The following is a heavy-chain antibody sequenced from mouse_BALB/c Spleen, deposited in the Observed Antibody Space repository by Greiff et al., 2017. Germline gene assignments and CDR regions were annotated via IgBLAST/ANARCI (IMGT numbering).Heavy chain of an antibody. CDR3: VYYGFAY. J-gene: IGHJ3*01. Sequence: EVKLVESGGGLVQPGGSMKLSCVASGFTFSNYWMNWVRQSPEKGLEWVAEIRLKSNNYATHYAESVKGRFTISRDDSKSSVYLQMNNLRAEDTGIYYCVYYGFAYWGQGTLVTVSA. CDR1: GFTFSNYW. V-gene: IGHV6-6*02. D-gene: IGHD2-1*01. CDR2: IRLKSNNYAT.